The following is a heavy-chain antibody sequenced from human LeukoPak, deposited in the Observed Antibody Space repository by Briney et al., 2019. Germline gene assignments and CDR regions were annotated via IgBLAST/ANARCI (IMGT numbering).Heavy chain of an antibody. V-gene: IGHV3-30-3*01. Sequence: GGSLRLSCAASGFTFSSYAMHWVRQAPGKGLEWVAVISYDGSNKYYADSVKGRFTISRDNSKNTLYLQMNSLRAEDTAVYYCARDHRLFYSSTWYSGMDVWGQGTTVTVSS. J-gene: IGHJ6*02. CDR2: ISYDGSNK. CDR1: GFTFSSYA. D-gene: IGHD6-13*01. CDR3: ARDHRLFYSSTWYSGMDV.